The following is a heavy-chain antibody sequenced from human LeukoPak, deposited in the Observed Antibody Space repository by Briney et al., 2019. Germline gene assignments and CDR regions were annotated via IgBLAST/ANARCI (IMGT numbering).Heavy chain of an antibody. CDR1: GAPFNSDDQY. J-gene: IGHJ4*02. CDR2: IRPSGML. D-gene: IGHD3-22*01. Sequence: SETLSLTCTVSGAPFNSDDQYWNWIRQSPGKGLEWIGSIRPSGMLYNNPSLESRVTVSRDTSKNQSSLNLNSVTAADTAVYFCSRGLDSRKLGYWGQGILVTVSS. V-gene: IGHV4-31*03. CDR3: SRGLDSRKLGY.